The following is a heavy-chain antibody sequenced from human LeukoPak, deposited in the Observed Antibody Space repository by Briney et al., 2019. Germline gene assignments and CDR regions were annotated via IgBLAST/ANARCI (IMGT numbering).Heavy chain of an antibody. Sequence: ASVKVSCKASGYTFTTYYILWVRQAPGQGLEWMGMVSPRTGSTTYAQKFQGRVTMTRDTSTTTVSMELSSLRSEDTAVYYCARAYGGSSEPYDWFDPWGQGTLVTVSS. V-gene: IGHV1-46*01. CDR1: GYTFTTYY. D-gene: IGHD4-23*01. CDR2: VSPRTGST. CDR3: ARAYGGSSEPYDWFDP. J-gene: IGHJ5*02.